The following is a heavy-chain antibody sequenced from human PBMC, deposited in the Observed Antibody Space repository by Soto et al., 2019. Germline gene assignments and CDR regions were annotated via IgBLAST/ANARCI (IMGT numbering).Heavy chain of an antibody. D-gene: IGHD6-13*01. CDR2: IGAYNSNT. Sequence: QIHLVQSEAEVKKPGASVKVSCKASGSTFTSNGFTWVRQAPGQGLQWMGWIGAYNSNTNYARKFQGRVTMTTDTPTSTVFMELTSLTSDDTAVYYCATAIAATGPADDWGQGTLVTVSS. J-gene: IGHJ4*02. V-gene: IGHV1-18*01. CDR3: ATAIAATGPADD. CDR1: GSTFTSNG.